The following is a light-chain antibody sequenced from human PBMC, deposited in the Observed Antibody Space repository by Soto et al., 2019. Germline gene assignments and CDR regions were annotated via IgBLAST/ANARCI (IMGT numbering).Light chain of an antibody. CDR3: QQYGSSPYT. CDR1: EIVSTSW. V-gene: IGKV3-20*01. J-gene: IGKJ2*01. Sequence: ETVLTQSPGTLSLSPGERATVFCRASEIVSTSWLAWYQQKPGQAPRVLIYDTSTRAVGIPDGFSGSGSGTEFTLSISSLEPEDFAVYYCQQYGSSPYTFGQGTKLEI. CDR2: DTS.